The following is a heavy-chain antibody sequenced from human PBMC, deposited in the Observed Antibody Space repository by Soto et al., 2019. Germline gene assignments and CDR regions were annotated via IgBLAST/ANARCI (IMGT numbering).Heavy chain of an antibody. CDR2: INHSGST. CDR1: GGSFSGYY. Sequence: SETLSLTCAVYGGSFSGYYWSWIRQPPGKGLEWIGEINHSGSTNYNPSHKSRVTISVDTSKNQFSLKLSSVTAADTAVYYCARGKGVRGVIYYYYYMDVWGKGTTVTVSS. J-gene: IGHJ6*03. D-gene: IGHD3-10*01. V-gene: IGHV4-34*01. CDR3: ARGKGVRGVIYYYYYMDV.